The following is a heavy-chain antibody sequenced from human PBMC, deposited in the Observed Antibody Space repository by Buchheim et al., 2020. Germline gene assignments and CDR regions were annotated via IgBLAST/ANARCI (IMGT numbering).Heavy chain of an antibody. CDR1: GFTFSSYA. D-gene: IGHD5-24*01. J-gene: IGHJ6*02. CDR3: AKGIKGGYNYYGMDV. CDR2: ISGSGGST. Sequence: EVQLLESGGGLVQPGGSLRLSCAASGFTFSSYAMSWVRQAPGKGLEWVSAISGSGGSTYYADSVQGRFTISRDHSKNTLYLQMNSLRSEDTAVYFCAKGIKGGYNYYGMDVWGQGTT. V-gene: IGHV3-23*01.